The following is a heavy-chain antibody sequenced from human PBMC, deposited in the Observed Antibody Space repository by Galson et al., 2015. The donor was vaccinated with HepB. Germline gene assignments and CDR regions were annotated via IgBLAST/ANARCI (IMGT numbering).Heavy chain of an antibody. D-gene: IGHD6-13*01. J-gene: IGHJ4*02. CDR3: ARFAGGGYSTSWYRSGFDY. Sequence: SLRLSCAAAGFTFSGYWMTWVRQAPGKGLEWVANIKEDESEKYYVDSVKGRFTISRDNAKNSRYLQLNRLGAEDTAVYFCARFAGGGYSTSWYRSGFDYWGQGTLVFVSS. CDR2: IKEDESEK. V-gene: IGHV3-7*05. CDR1: GFTFSGYW.